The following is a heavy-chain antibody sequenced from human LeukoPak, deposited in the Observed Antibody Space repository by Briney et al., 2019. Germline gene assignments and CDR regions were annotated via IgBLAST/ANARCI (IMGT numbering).Heavy chain of an antibody. J-gene: IGHJ4*02. CDR2: VNPSGGST. Sequence: ASVKVSCKASGYTYIIYYIHWVRQAPGQGLEWMGTVNPSGGSTNYAQKLQSRITMTRDTSTSTVYMEMSSLRSEDTAVYYCARGKTIGDYWGQGTLVTVSS. D-gene: IGHD4/OR15-4a*01. V-gene: IGHV1-46*01. CDR3: ARGKTIGDY. CDR1: GYTYIIYY.